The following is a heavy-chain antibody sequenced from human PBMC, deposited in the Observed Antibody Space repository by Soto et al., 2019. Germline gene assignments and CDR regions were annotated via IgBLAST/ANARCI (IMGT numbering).Heavy chain of an antibody. CDR1: GFTFSSYG. V-gene: IGHV3-30*18. Sequence: GGSLRLSCAASGFTFSSYGMHWVRQAPGKGLEWVAVISYDGSNKYYADSVKGRFTISRDNSKNTLYLQMNSLRAEDTAVYYCAKDEAIFGVVSYYYYYGMDVWGQGTTVTVSS. CDR3: AKDEAIFGVVSYYYYYGMDV. CDR2: ISYDGSNK. D-gene: IGHD3-3*01. J-gene: IGHJ6*02.